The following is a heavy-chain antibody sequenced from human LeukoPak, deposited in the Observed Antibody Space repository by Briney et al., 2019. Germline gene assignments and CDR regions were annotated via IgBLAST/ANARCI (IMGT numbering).Heavy chain of an antibody. CDR1: GGSISSDSYY. CDR3: ARGLNPGYYDFWSGYYPCYFDY. V-gene: IGHV4-39*07. D-gene: IGHD3-3*01. CDR2: INHSGST. J-gene: IGHJ4*02. Sequence: PSETLSLTRTVSGGSISSDSYYWSWIRQPPGKGLEWIGEINHSGSTNYNPSLKSRVTISVDTSKNQFSLKLSSVTAADTAVYYCARGLNPGYYDFWSGYYPCYFDYWGQGTLVTVSS.